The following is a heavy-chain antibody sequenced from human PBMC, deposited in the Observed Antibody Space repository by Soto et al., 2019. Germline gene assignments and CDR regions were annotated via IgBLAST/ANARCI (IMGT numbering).Heavy chain of an antibody. Sequence: QVQLQQWGAGLLKPSETLSLTCAVYGGACSGYYWSWIRKPPGKGLEWIGEINHSGSTNYNPSLKSRVTISVDTSKNQFSLKLSSVTAANTAVYYCARERLYSSSTTFAYWGQGTLVTVSS. CDR1: GGACSGYY. J-gene: IGHJ4*02. CDR3: ARERLYSSSTTFAY. D-gene: IGHD6-6*01. CDR2: INHSGST. V-gene: IGHV4-34*01.